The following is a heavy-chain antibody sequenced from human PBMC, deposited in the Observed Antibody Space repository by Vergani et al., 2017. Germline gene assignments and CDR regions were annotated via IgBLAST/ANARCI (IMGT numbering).Heavy chain of an antibody. CDR2: IIPIFGTA. V-gene: IGHV1-69*13. CDR1: GGTFSSYA. Sequence: QGQLAQSGAEVKKPGSSVKVSCKASGGTFSSYAISWVRQAPGQGLEWMGRIIPIFGTANYAQKFQGRVTITADESTSTAYMELSSLRSEDTAVYYCARXHLRQQLPDYGMVVWGQGTTVTVSS. CDR3: ARXHLRQQLPDYGMVV. D-gene: IGHD6-13*01. J-gene: IGHJ6*02.